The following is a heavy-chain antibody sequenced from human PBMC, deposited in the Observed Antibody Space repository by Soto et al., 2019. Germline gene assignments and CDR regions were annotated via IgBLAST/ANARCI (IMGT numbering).Heavy chain of an antibody. Sequence: GGSLRLSCAASGFTFSSYAMSWVLQAPGKGLEWVSGISGIGDSTYYADSVKGRFTISRDNSKNTLYLQMNSLRAEDTAVYYCAKGVPGIAVAGTGYFQHWGQGTLVTVSS. CDR2: ISGIGDST. D-gene: IGHD6-19*01. CDR1: GFTFSSYA. CDR3: AKGVPGIAVAGTGYFQH. V-gene: IGHV3-23*01. J-gene: IGHJ1*01.